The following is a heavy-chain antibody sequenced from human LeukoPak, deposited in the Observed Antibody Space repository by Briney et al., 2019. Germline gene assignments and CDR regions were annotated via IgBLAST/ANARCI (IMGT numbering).Heavy chain of an antibody. CDR1: GFTFSSYW. J-gene: IGHJ6*03. CDR3: ARDSDDFWSGPNMDV. D-gene: IGHD3-3*01. CDR2: INSDGSST. V-gene: IGHV3-74*01. Sequence: GGSLRLSCAASGFTFSSYWMHWVRQAPGKGLVWVSRINSDGSSTNYADSVKGRFTISRDNAKNTLYLQMNSLRAEDTAVYYCARDSDDFWSGPNMDVWGKGTTVTVSS.